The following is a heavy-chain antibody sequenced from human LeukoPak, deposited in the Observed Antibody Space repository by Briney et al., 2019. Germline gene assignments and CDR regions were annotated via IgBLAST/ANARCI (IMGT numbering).Heavy chain of an antibody. CDR3: ASGSYYSAFDI. V-gene: IGHV3-23*01. CDR1: GFTFSSYA. D-gene: IGHD1-26*01. Sequence: GGSLRLSCAASGFTFSSYAMTWVRQAPGKGLEWVSGISGSGGNTYYTDSVKGRFTISRDNAKNSLYLQMNSLRAEDTAVYYCASGSYYSAFDIWGQGTMVTVSS. CDR2: ISGSGGNT. J-gene: IGHJ3*02.